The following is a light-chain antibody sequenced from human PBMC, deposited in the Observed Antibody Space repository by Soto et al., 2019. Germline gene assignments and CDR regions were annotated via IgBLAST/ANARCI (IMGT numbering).Light chain of an antibody. CDR2: DDS. Sequence: SYVLTQPPSVSVAPGQTARITCGGSNIGSKSVHWYQQKPGQAPVLVVDDDSDRPSGIPERFSGSNSGNTATLTISRGEAGDVADYFCHVWDSSSEHVFGTGTKVTVL. CDR1: NIGSKS. V-gene: IGLV3-21*02. CDR3: HVWDSSSEHV. J-gene: IGLJ1*01.